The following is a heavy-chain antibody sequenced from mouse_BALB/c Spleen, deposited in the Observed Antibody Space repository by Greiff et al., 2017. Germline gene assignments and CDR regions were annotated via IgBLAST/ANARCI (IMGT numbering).Heavy chain of an antibody. V-gene: IGHV1-77*01. CDR3: ARYGAYGNYDAMDY. Sequence: VQRVESGPELVKPGASVKMSCKASGYTFTDYVISWVKQRTGQGLEWIGEIYPGSGSTYYNEKFKGKATLTADKSSNTAYMQLSSLTSEDSAVYFCARYGAYGNYDAMDYWGQGTSVTVSS. CDR1: GYTFTDYV. CDR2: IYPGSGST. J-gene: IGHJ4*01. D-gene: IGHD2-1*01.